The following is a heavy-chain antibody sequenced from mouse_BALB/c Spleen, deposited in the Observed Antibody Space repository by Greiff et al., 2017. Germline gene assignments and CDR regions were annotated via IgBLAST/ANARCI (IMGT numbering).Heavy chain of an antibody. CDR2: IRNKANGYTT. D-gene: IGHD2-3*01. Sequence: EVKLMESGGGLVQPGGSLRLSCATSGFTFTDYYMSWVRQPPGKALEWLGFIRNKANGYTTEYSASVKGRFTISRDNSQSILYLQMNTLRAEDSATYYCARDSVYDGYLAYWGQGTLVTVSA. J-gene: IGHJ3*01. CDR3: ARDSVYDGYLAY. CDR1: GFTFTDYY. V-gene: IGHV7-3*02.